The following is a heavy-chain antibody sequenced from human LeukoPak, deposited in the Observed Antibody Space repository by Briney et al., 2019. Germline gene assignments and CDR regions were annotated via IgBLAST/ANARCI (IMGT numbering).Heavy chain of an antibody. V-gene: IGHV3-23*01. J-gene: IGHJ4*02. CDR1: GFTFSSYA. Sequence: GGSLRLSCAASGFTFSSYAMSGVRQAPGKGLEWVSGISGHGGSTYYADSVKGRFTISRDNSKNTLYLQMNSLRAEDTAEYYCAKDFGNCINGVCYGTPFDYWGQGTLVTVSS. CDR3: AKDFGNCINGVCYGTPFDY. D-gene: IGHD2-8*01. CDR2: ISGHGGST.